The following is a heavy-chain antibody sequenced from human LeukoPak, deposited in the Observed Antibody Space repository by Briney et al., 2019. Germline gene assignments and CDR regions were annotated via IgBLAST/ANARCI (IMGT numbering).Heavy chain of an antibody. CDR3: ARDLPSSSSTGDAFDI. CDR2: IYSGGST. Sequence: GGSLRLSCAASEFNVCSNYMNWAREAPGKGMEWVSVIYSGGSTYYADSVKGRFTISRDNSKNTLYLQMNSLRAEDAAVYYCARDLPSSSSTGDAFDIWGQGTMVTVSS. CDR1: EFNVCSNY. V-gene: IGHV3-53*01. J-gene: IGHJ3*02. D-gene: IGHD6-13*01.